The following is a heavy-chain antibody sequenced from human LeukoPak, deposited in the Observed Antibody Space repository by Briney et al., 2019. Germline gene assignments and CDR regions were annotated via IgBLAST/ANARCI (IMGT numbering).Heavy chain of an antibody. CDR1: GGTFSSYA. CDR2: IIPIFGTA. J-gene: IGHJ4*02. Sequence: SVKVSCKASGGTFSSYAISWVRQAPGQGLEWMGGIIPIFGTANYAQKFQGRVTNTTDESTSTAYMEPSSLRSEDTAVYYCARAGGGGYYYSRGYYPFDYWGQGTLVTVSS. V-gene: IGHV1-69*05. D-gene: IGHD3-22*01. CDR3: ARAGGGGYYYSRGYYPFDY.